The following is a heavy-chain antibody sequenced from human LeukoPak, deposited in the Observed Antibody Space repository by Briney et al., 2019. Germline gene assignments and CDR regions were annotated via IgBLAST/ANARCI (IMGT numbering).Heavy chain of an antibody. CDR1: GFTIDDNS. D-gene: IGHD6-19*01. Sequence: GTLRLSCAASGFTIDDNSLSWVRQGPGKGLEWVSGSNWYGGSTCYKDPVKGRFAISRDNAKNSLYLQKNSLRAEDTALLYYGRDQGSGWCYAFHIWGQGTMVTVSS. CDR3: GRDQGSGWCYAFHI. V-gene: IGHV3-20*04. J-gene: IGHJ3*02. CDR2: SNWYGGST.